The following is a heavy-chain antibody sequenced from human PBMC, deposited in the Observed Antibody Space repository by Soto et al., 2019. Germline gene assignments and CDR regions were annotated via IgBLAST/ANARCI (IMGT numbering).Heavy chain of an antibody. CDR2: INAGNGNT. D-gene: IGHD6-13*01. J-gene: IGHJ5*02. CDR3: ARAFYSSSWYNWFDP. CDR1: GYTFTSYA. Sequence: ASVKVSCKASGYTFTSYAMHWVRQAPGQRLEWMGWINAGNGNTKYSQKFQGRVTITRDTSASTAYMELSSLRSEDTAVYYCARAFYSSSWYNWFDPWGQGTLVTVSS. V-gene: IGHV1-3*01.